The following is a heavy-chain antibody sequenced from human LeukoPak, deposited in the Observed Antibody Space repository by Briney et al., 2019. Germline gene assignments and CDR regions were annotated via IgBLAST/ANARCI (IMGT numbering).Heavy chain of an antibody. CDR1: GYSFPNNW. J-gene: IGHJ3*02. CDR3: ARSRAEKVPVWGSYRHHDAFDI. CDR2: LYPGDSDT. Sequence: GESLKISCKGSGYSFPNNWIGWVRQMPGKGLEWMGILYPGDSDTPYKPSFQGEVTISADKSISTAYLQWSSLKASDTAMYYCARSRAEKVPVWGSYRHHDAFDIWGQGTRVTVSS. V-gene: IGHV5-51*01. D-gene: IGHD3-16*02.